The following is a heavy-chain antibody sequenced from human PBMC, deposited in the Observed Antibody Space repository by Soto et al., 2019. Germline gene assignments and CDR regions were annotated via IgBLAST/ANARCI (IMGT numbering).Heavy chain of an antibody. CDR1: GYPFTDYW. D-gene: IGHD4-4*01. CDR2: IYPGDSDT. CDR3: ARNISNFGSYYYAMDV. Sequence: GESLKISCKGSGYPFTDYWIGWVRQLPGKGLEWMVIIYPGDSDTRYSPSFQGHVTITVDKSTSTAYLQQNTLKGSDTAMYYCARNISNFGSYYYAMDVWGQGTPVTVSS. J-gene: IGHJ6*02. V-gene: IGHV5-51*01.